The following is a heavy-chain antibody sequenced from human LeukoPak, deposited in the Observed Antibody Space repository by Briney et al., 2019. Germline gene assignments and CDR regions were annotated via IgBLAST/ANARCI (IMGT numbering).Heavy chain of an antibody. V-gene: IGHV4-59*01. J-gene: IGHJ4*02. CDR3: ARGTPLWDGYNSY. Sequence: SETLSLTCTVSGGSISSYCWSWIRQPPGKGLEWIGYIYSSGSTNYNPSLKSRVTISVDTSKNQFSLKLTSVTAADTAVYYCARGTPLWDGYNSYWGQGTLVTVSS. CDR2: IYSSGST. CDR1: GGSISSYC. D-gene: IGHD5-24*01.